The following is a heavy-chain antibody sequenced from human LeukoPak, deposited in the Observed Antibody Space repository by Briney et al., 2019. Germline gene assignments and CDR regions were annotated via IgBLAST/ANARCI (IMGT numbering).Heavy chain of an antibody. J-gene: IGHJ4*02. CDR3: TKGHYRGNYDY. CDR2: ISGSGGST. CDR1: GFTFNNYA. Sequence: GGSLRLSCAASGFTFNNYAMSWVRQAPGKGLEWVSAISGSGGSTSYADSVKGRFTISRDNSDNTLYLQMNSLRAEDTAVYYCTKGHYRGNYDYWGQGTLVTVSS. V-gene: IGHV3-23*01. D-gene: IGHD3-10*01.